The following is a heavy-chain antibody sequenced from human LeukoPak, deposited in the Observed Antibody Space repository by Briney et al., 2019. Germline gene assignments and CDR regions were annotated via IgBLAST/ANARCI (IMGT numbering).Heavy chain of an antibody. CDR3: AGFMKVSDYYDSSGYEYFDY. Sequence: SQTLSLTCTVSGGSISSGDYYWSWIRQPPGKGLEWIGYIYYSGSTYYNPSLKSRVTISVDTSKNQFSLKLSSVTAADTAVYYCAGFMKVSDYYDSSGYEYFDYWGQGTLVTVSS. CDR1: GGSISSGDYY. CDR2: IYYSGST. J-gene: IGHJ4*02. V-gene: IGHV4-30-4*01. D-gene: IGHD3-22*01.